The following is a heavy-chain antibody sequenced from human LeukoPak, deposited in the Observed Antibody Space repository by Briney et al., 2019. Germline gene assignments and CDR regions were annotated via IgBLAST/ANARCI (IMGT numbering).Heavy chain of an antibody. Sequence: GGSLRLSCAASGFTFSSSWMTWVRQAPGKGLEWVSSISSSSSYIYYADSVKGRFTISRDNAKNSLYLQMNSLRAEDTAVYYCARAGGDRPPHWGQGTLVTVSS. CDR2: ISSSSSYI. D-gene: IGHD4-17*01. V-gene: IGHV3-21*01. CDR3: ARAGGDRPPH. CDR1: GFTFSSSW. J-gene: IGHJ4*02.